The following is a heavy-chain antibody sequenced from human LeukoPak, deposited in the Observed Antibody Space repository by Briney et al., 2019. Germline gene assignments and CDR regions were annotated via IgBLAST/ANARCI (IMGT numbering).Heavy chain of an antibody. Sequence: SETLSLTCTVSGGSTSSYYWSWIRQPPGKGLEWIGYIYYSGSTNYNPSLKSRVTISVDTSKNQFSLKLSSVTAADTAVYYCARGGHTMIVGDPIDYWGQGTLVTVSS. J-gene: IGHJ4*02. D-gene: IGHD3-22*01. CDR1: GGSTSSYY. CDR2: IYYSGST. V-gene: IGHV4-59*01. CDR3: ARGGHTMIVGDPIDY.